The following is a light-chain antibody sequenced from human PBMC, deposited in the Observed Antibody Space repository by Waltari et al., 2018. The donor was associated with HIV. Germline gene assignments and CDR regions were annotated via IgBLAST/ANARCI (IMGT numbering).Light chain of an antibody. CDR1: SRDVGGYNY. Sequence: QSALTQPASVSGSPGQSITISCTGTSRDVGGYNYVSWYQQHPGTAPKVRILEVRNRSSGVSNLFSCSKSGNTASLTISGLQAEDEADYYCSSYTNSATVLFGGGTKLTVL. CDR3: SSYTNSATVL. J-gene: IGLJ2*01. CDR2: EVR. V-gene: IGLV2-14*01.